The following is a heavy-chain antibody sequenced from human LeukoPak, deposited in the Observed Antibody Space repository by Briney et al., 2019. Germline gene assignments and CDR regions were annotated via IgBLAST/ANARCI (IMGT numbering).Heavy chain of an antibody. CDR3: ARVLGDFWNQYDY. J-gene: IGHJ4*02. D-gene: IGHD3-3*01. CDR2: IIPMFGTA. V-gene: IGHV1-69*06. Sequence: ASVKVSCKASGGTFSSYAIRWVRQAPGQGLEWMGGIIPMFGTADYAQKLQGRVTITADKSTSTAYMELSSLRSEDTAVYYCARVLGDFWNQYDYWGQGTLVTVSS. CDR1: GGTFSSYA.